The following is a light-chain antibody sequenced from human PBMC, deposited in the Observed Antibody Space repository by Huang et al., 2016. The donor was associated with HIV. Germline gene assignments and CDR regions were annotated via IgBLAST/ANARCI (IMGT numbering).Light chain of an antibody. CDR1: QSVGSN. J-gene: IGKJ2*01. CDR2: GAS. V-gene: IGKV3-15*01. CDR3: QQYNNWPPGSYT. Sequence: EIVMTQSPATLSVSPGERATLSCRASQSVGSNLAWYQQKPGHAPRLLIYGASTRATGITARLSGSGSGTEFTLTISSLQSEDFAVYYCQQYNNWPPGSYTFGQGTKLEIK.